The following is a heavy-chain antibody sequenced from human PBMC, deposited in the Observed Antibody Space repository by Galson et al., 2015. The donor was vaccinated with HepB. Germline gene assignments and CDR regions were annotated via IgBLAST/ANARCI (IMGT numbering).Heavy chain of an antibody. CDR3: SSYDNDGNYYLNY. Sequence: SLRLSCAASGFSFSASAIHWVRQAAGKGLEWIGRVRTKTNNYATSYGASVQGRFTISRDDSKNMAFLQMNSLTTEDTAVYYCSSYDNDGNYYLNYWGQGTLVTVAS. J-gene: IGHJ4*02. CDR1: GFSFSASA. D-gene: IGHD3-22*01. CDR2: VRTKTNNYAT. V-gene: IGHV3-73*01.